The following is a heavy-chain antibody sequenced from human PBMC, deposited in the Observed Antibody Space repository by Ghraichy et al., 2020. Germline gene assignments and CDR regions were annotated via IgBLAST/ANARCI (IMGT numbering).Heavy chain of an antibody. Sequence: SCNVSGVSITRRSYYWGWIRQSPGKRLEWIGTVPNIGNTYYTPSLKNRLAISIDASKDQFSLRLSSVTAADPAVYYCARHGDYDLWSGYYGGDFDYWGQGTLVTVSS. D-gene: IGHD3-3*01. CDR2: VPNIGNT. CDR3: ARHGDYDLWSGYYGGDFDY. CDR1: GVSITRRSYY. V-gene: IGHV4-39*01. J-gene: IGHJ4*02.